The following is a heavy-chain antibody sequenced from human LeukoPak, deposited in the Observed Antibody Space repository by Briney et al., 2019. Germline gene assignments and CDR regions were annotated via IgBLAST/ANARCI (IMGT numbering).Heavy chain of an antibody. CDR2: IYYSGST. Sequence: SETLSLTCTVSGGSISSYYWSWIRQPPGKGLEWIGYIYYSGSTNYNPSLKSRVTISVDTSKNQFSLKLRSVTAADTAVFYCARVTGYMIEDYFDYWGQGILVTVSS. D-gene: IGHD3-9*01. CDR1: GGSISSYY. J-gene: IGHJ4*02. V-gene: IGHV4-59*01. CDR3: ARVTGYMIEDYFDY.